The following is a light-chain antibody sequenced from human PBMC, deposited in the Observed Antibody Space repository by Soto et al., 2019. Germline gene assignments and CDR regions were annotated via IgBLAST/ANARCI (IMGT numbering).Light chain of an antibody. CDR1: SSDVGSYNL. Sequence: LTQPASVSGSPGQSITISCTGTSSDVGSYNLVSWYQQHPGKAPKLMIYEGSKRPSGVSNRFSGSKSGNTASLTISGLQAEDGADYYCCSYAGSSTYVFGTGTKVTVL. J-gene: IGLJ1*01. CDR3: CSYAGSSTYV. V-gene: IGLV2-23*01. CDR2: EGS.